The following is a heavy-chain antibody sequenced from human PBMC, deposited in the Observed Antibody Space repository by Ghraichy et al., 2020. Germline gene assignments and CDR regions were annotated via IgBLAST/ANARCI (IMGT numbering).Heavy chain of an antibody. CDR3: SSGDTFDI. Sequence: GGSLRLSCAASGFIFCGHWMTWVRQAPGKGLEWVSNINQDSREKYYVHSVKGRFTISRDNARNSLYLQMNNLSAEDTAVYYCSSGDTFDIWGRGTMVTVSS. CDR1: GFIFCGHW. V-gene: IGHV3-7*03. CDR2: INQDSREK. D-gene: IGHD3-10*01. J-gene: IGHJ3*02.